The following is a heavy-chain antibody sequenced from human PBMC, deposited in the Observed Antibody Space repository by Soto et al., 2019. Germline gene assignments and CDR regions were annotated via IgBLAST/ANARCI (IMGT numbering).Heavy chain of an antibody. J-gene: IGHJ4*02. D-gene: IGHD2-2*02. CDR1: GGTFSSYA. CDR2: IIPIFGTA. CDR3: ARCTSCYIRGYFDY. Sequence: ASVKVSCKASGGTFSSYAISWVRQAPGQGLEWMGGIIPIFGTANYAQKFQGRVTITADESTSTAYMELSSLRSEDTAVYYCARCTSCYIRGYFDYWGQGTLVTVSS. V-gene: IGHV1-69*13.